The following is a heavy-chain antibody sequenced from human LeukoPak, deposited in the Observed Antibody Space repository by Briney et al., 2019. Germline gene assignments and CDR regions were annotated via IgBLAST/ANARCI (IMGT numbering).Heavy chain of an antibody. V-gene: IGHV3-23*01. CDR1: GFTFSSAA. D-gene: IGHD2-15*01. CDR2: IASSGGST. CDR3: AKAETRYCSGGSCPADAFDI. J-gene: IGHJ3*02. Sequence: GGSLRLSCAASGFTFSSAAMTWVRQAPGKGLEWVSLIASSGGSTYYADSVKGRFTISRDTSTNTLYLQMNSLRAENTAVYYCAKAETRYCSGGSCPADAFDIWGQGTMVTVSS.